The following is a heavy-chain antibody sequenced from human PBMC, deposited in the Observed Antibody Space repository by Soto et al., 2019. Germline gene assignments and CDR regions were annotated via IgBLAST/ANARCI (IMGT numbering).Heavy chain of an antibody. CDR2: IWYDGSNK. D-gene: IGHD6-13*01. J-gene: IGHJ4*02. CDR1: GFTFSSYG. Sequence: QVQLVESGGGVGQPGRSLRLSCAASGFTFSSYGMHWVRQAPGKGLEWVAVIWYDGSNKYYADSVKGRFTISRDNSKNTLYMQMNSLRAEDTAVYYCARDRVLGGGQQLVRLAYWGQGTLVTVSS. V-gene: IGHV3-33*01. CDR3: ARDRVLGGGQQLVRLAY.